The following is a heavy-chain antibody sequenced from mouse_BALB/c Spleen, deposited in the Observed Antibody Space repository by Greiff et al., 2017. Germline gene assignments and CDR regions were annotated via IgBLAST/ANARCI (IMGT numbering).Heavy chain of an antibody. CDR1: GFTFSSYG. CDR3: AIPPDYGHFDY. Sequence: DVMLVESGGGLVQPGGSLKLSCAASGFTFSSYGMSWVRQTPDKRLVWVATISSGGSYTYYPDSVKGRFTISRDNAKNTLYLQMSSLKSEDTAMYYCAIPPDYGHFDYWGQGTTLTVSS. CDR2: ISSGGSYT. V-gene: IGHV5-6*03. J-gene: IGHJ2*01. D-gene: IGHD1-2*01.